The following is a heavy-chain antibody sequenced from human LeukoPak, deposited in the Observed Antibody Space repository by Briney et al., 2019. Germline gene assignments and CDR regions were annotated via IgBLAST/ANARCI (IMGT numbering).Heavy chain of an antibody. Sequence: SETLSLTCTVSGGSISSYYWSWIRQPPGKGLEWIGYIYYSGSTNYNPSLKSRVTISVETSKNRLSLKLSSVAAADTAVDYCARASGGIRGTYGGVPNWFDPWGQGTMVSVRS. CDR3: ARASGGIRGTYGGVPNWFDP. J-gene: IGHJ5*02. CDR2: IYYSGST. V-gene: IGHV4-59*01. CDR1: GGSISSYY. D-gene: IGHD3-16*01.